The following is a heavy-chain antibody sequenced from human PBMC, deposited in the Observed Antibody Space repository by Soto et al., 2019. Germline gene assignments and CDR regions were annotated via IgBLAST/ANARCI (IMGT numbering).Heavy chain of an antibody. CDR3: AKDAQAYFSFSYLLN. J-gene: IGHJ4*02. Sequence: GGSLRLSCAASGITFSSYAMSWVRQAPGKGLEWVSSISGSGGGTYHADSVRGRFTISRDNSRNTLYLQMNNLRAEDAAVYYCAKDAQAYFSFSYLLNWALRTLVTVSA. V-gene: IGHV3-23*01. CDR1: GITFSSYA. CDR2: ISGSGGGT. D-gene: IGHD3-10*01.